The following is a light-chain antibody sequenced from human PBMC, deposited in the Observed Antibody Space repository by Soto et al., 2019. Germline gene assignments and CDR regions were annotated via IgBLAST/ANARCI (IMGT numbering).Light chain of an antibody. J-gene: IGKJ1*01. Sequence: EILLTQSPCTLSLSPGERATLSCRASQSVSSSHLAWYQQKPGQAPSLLIYGASTRATGIPERFSGSGSGTDCTLTISGLEPEDFEVYYCQQHGSYRSTFGQGTKVDNK. CDR3: QQHGSYRST. CDR1: QSVSSSH. CDR2: GAS. V-gene: IGKV3-20*01.